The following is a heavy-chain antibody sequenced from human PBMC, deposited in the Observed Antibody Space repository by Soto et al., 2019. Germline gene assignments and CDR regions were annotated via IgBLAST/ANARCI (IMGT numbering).Heavy chain of an antibody. J-gene: IGHJ4*02. D-gene: IGHD3-3*01. Sequence: QVQLVESGGGVVQPGRSLRLSCAASGFTFSPYGMHWVRQAPGKGPEWVAAISYDGSDKYYADSVKGRFTISRDNSNNTLCLQMNSLRVEDTAVYYCAKGQGDFWSGYYIDYCGQGALVTVSS. CDR2: ISYDGSDK. CDR3: AKGQGDFWSGYYIDY. CDR1: GFTFSPYG. V-gene: IGHV3-30*18.